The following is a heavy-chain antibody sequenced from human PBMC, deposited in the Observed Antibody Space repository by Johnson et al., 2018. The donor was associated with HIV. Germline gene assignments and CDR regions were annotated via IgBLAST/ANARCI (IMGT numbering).Heavy chain of an antibody. CDR3: ARDGESQQLPLGDALDV. CDR1: GFTFSSYS. Sequence: QVQLVESGGGVVQPGRSLRLSCAASGFTFSSYSMHWVRQAPGKGLEWVAVISHDGSNKYYADSVRGRFTISRDKSRNTLYLQMSSLKVEDTALYYCARDGESQQLPLGDALDVWGRGTMVIVSS. J-gene: IGHJ3*01. CDR2: ISHDGSNK. D-gene: IGHD6-13*01. V-gene: IGHV3-30-3*01.